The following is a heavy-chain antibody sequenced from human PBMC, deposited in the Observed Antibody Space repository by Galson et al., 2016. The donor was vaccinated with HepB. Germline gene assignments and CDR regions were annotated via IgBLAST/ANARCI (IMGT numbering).Heavy chain of an antibody. CDR3: ARDVAHSRSHNYFDP. J-gene: IGHJ5*02. D-gene: IGHD2-21*01. V-gene: IGHV1-2*02. CDR1: GYTFTDYS. Sequence: SVKVSCKASGYTFTDYSIHWVRQAPGQGLEWMGWIHPVTGGAIFAQKFQGRVAMTSDTSITSVYLELSRLTPDDTAVYFCARDVAHSRSHNYFDPWGQGTPVTVSS. CDR2: IHPVTGGA.